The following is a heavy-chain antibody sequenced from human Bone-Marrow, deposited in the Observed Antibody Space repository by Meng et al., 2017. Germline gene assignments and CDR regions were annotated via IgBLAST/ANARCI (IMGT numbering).Heavy chain of an antibody. CDR2: ISYDGSNK. Sequence: QVQVVGFGGGVVQPGRSLRLSCAASGFTFSSYAMHWVRQAPGKGLEWVAVISYDGSNKYYADSVKGRFTISRDNSKNTLYLQMNSLRAEDTAVYYCARAGSWVAGTCCWFDPWGQGTLVTVSS. V-gene: IGHV3-30*11. D-gene: IGHD6-19*01. J-gene: IGHJ5*02. CDR1: GFTFSSYA. CDR3: ARAGSWVAGTCCWFDP.